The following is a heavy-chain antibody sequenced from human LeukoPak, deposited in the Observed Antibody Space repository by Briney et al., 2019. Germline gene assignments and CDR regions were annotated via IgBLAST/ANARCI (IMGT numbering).Heavy chain of an antibody. V-gene: IGHV1-69*06. CDR1: GGTFSSYA. CDR2: IIPIFGTA. D-gene: IGHD5-12*01. CDR3: ARLSTIVATINVDYYYGMDV. J-gene: IGHJ6*04. Sequence: SVKVSCKASGGTFSSYAISWVRQAPGQGLEWMGGIIPIFGTANYAQKFQGRVRITADKSTSTAYMELSSLRSEDTAVYYCARLSTIVATINVDYYYGMDVWGKGTTVTVSS.